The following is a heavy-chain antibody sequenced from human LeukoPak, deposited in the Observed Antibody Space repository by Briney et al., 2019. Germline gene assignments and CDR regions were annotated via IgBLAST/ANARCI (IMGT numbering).Heavy chain of an antibody. CDR3: AREALYSSGWYFDY. CDR2: IYTSGST. CDR1: GGSISSYY. D-gene: IGHD6-19*01. V-gene: IGHV4-4*09. Sequence: SETLSLTCTVSGGSISSYYWSWIRQPPGKGLEWIGYIYTSGSTNYNPSLKSRVTISVDTSKNQFSLKLSSVTAADTAVYYCAREALYSSGWYFDYWGQGTLVTVSS. J-gene: IGHJ4*02.